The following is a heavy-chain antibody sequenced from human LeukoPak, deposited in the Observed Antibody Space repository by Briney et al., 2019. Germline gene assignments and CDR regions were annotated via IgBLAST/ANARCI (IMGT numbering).Heavy chain of an antibody. Sequence: SETLSLTCTVSGGSISSYYWSWIRQPAGKGLEWIGRIHTSGSTNYNPSLKSRVTISVDTSKNQFSLKLSSVTAADTAVYYCARLGGRITIFGVVIVNPHYGMDVWGQGTTVTVSS. CDR2: IHTSGST. CDR3: ARLGGRITIFGVVIVNPHYGMDV. CDR1: GGSISSYY. V-gene: IGHV4-4*07. J-gene: IGHJ6*02. D-gene: IGHD3-3*01.